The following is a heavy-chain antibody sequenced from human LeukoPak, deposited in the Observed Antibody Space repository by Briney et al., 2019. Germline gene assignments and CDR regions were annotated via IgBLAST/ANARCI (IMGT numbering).Heavy chain of an antibody. CDR3: ARGGTVEYYFDY. J-gene: IGHJ4*02. CDR1: GFTFSSYA. Sequence: PGGSLRLSCAASGFTFSSYAMHWVRQAPGKGLEYVSAISSNGGSTYYANSVKGRFTISRDNSKNTLYLQMGSLRAEDMAVYYCARGGTVEYYFDYWGQGTLVTVSS. V-gene: IGHV3-64*01. D-gene: IGHD4-23*01. CDR2: ISSNGGST.